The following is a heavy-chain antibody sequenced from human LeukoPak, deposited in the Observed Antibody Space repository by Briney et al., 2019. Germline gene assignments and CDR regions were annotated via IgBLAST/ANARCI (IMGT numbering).Heavy chain of an antibody. V-gene: IGHV4-59*01. CDR1: GGSISSYY. J-gene: IGHJ3*02. CDR2: IYYSGST. Sequence: SETLSLTCTVSGGSISSYYWSWIRQPPGKGLEWIGYIYYSGSTNYNPSLKSRVTISVDTSKNQFSLKLSSVTAADTAVYSCARGGDNADAFDIWGQGTMVTVSS. D-gene: IGHD7-27*01. CDR3: ARGGDNADAFDI.